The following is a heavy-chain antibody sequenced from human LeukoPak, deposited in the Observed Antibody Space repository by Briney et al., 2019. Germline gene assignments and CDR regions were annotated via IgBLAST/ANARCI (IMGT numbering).Heavy chain of an antibody. V-gene: IGHV1-69*06. CDR3: ARVGYYGGNSRAFHY. D-gene: IGHD4-23*01. J-gene: IGHJ4*02. CDR1: GATFTSCA. Sequence: SVKLSCKASGATFTSCAISWVRQAPGQGLEWMGRIIPIFGTAKYAQKLQGRVTITADKSTSTAYMELSSLKSEDEGVYYCARVGYYGGNSRAFHYWGQGTLVTVSS. CDR2: IIPIFGTA.